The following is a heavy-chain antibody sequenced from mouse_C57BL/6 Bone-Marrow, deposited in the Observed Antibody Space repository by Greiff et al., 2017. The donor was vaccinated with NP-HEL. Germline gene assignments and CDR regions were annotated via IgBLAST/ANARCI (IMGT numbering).Heavy chain of an antibody. V-gene: IGHV1-26*01. CDR1: GYTFTDYY. CDR2: INPNNGGT. CDR3: ARKRGPYYYYGSSSGWFAY. Sequence: EVQLQQSGPELVKPGASVKISCKASGYTFTDYYMNWVKQSHGKSLEWIGDINPNNGGTSYNQKFKGKATLTVDKSSSTAYMELRSLTSEDSAVYYCARKRGPYYYYGSSSGWFAYWGQGTLVTVSA. J-gene: IGHJ3*01. D-gene: IGHD1-1*01.